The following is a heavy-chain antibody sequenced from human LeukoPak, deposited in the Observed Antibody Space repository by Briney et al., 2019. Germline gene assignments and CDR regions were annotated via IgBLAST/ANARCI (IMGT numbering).Heavy chain of an antibody. CDR2: IYYSGST. CDR1: GGSISSYY. D-gene: IGHD3-10*01. V-gene: IGHV4-59*01. Sequence: SETLSLTCTVSGGSISSYYWSWIRQPPGKGLEWIGYIYYSGSTNYNPSLKSRVTISVDTSKNQFSLKLSSVTAADTAVYYCARRPYGSGSYPSSNWFDPWGQGTLVTVSS. CDR3: ARRPYGSGSYPSSNWFDP. J-gene: IGHJ5*02.